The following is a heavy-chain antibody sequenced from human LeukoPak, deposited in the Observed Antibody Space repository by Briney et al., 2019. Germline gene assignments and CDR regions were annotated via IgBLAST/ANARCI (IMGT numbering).Heavy chain of an antibody. D-gene: IGHD3-22*01. Sequence: PSETLSLTCAVYGGSFSGYYWSWIRQPPGKGLEWIGEINHSGSTNYNPSLKSRVTISVDKSKNQFSLKLSSVTAADTAVYYCARDSGYYDSSFDYWGQGTLVTVSS. CDR2: INHSGST. CDR3: ARDSGYYDSSFDY. CDR1: GGSFSGYY. V-gene: IGHV4-34*01. J-gene: IGHJ4*02.